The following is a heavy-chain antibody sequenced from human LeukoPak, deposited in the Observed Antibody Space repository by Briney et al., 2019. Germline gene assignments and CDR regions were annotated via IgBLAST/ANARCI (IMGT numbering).Heavy chain of an antibody. D-gene: IGHD3-16*02. CDR2: INPNSGGT. Sequence: ASVKVSCKASGYTFTGYYMHWVRQAPGQGLEWMGWINPNSGGTNYAQKFQGRVTMTRDTSISTAYMELSRPRSDDTAVYYCAREVRRIMITFGGVILDPYYFDYWGQGTLVTVSS. CDR1: GYTFTGYY. V-gene: IGHV1-2*02. J-gene: IGHJ4*01. CDR3: AREVRRIMITFGGVILDPYYFDY.